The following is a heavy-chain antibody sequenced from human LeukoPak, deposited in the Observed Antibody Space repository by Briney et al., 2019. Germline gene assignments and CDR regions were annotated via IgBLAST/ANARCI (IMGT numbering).Heavy chain of an antibody. CDR3: AKARAVAGTPFDY. CDR1: GFTFSSYW. D-gene: IGHD6-19*01. J-gene: IGHJ4*02. V-gene: IGHV3-74*01. Sequence: PGGSLRLSCAASGFTFSSYWMHWFRQAPGKGLVWVSRIKTDGSITGYADSVKGRFTISRDNAKNTLYLQMNSLRAEDTALYYCAKARAVAGTPFDYWGQGTLVTVSS. CDR2: IKTDGSIT.